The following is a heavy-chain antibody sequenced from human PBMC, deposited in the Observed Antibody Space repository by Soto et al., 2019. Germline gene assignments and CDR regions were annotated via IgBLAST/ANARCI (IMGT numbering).Heavy chain of an antibody. CDR3: ARDTPPTDY. V-gene: IGHV1-18*01. Sequence: QVQLVQSGAEVKKPGASVKVSCKTSGYTFTSDQISWVRQAPGQGLEWMGWISAYNTNTNYAQKFQGRVTMTTDTLTSTAYMELRSLRSDDTSVYYCARDTPPTDYWGQGTLVTVSS. CDR1: GYTFTSDQ. J-gene: IGHJ4*02. CDR2: ISAYNTNT.